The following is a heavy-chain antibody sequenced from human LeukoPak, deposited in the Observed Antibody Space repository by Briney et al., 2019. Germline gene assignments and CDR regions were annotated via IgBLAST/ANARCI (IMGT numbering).Heavy chain of an antibody. J-gene: IGHJ4*02. CDR2: ISYDGSRE. CDR1: GFMFSNYG. Sequence: PGGSLRLSCAASGFMFSNYGMHWVRQAPGKGLEWAAGISYDGSREYYGDSVKGRFTISRDNSKDTLYLQMNSLRAEDTAIYYCAKPTRNVYYDFWSGFYTDDSWGQGTLVTVSS. CDR3: AKPTRNVYYDFWSGFYTDDS. D-gene: IGHD3-3*01. V-gene: IGHV3-30*18.